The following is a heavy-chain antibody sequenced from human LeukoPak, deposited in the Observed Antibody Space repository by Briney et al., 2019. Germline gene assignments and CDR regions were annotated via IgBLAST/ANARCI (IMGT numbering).Heavy chain of an antibody. D-gene: IGHD3-16*02. J-gene: IGHJ4*02. CDR2: ITSSSSYI. CDR1: GFTFSAYN. Sequence: GESLRLSCAASGFTFSAYNMNWVRQTPGKGLEWVSSITSSSSYIYYADSVKGRFTISRDNAKNTLYLQMNSLRAEDTAVYYCAKDRARYVWGSYRPMEFDYWGQGTLVTVSS. CDR3: AKDRARYVWGSYRPMEFDY. V-gene: IGHV3-21*04.